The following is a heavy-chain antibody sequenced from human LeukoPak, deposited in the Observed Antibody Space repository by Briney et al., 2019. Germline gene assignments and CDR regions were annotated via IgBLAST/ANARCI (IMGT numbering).Heavy chain of an antibody. J-gene: IGHJ4*02. CDR1: GFTFSSYG. Sequence: HPGGSLRLSCAASGFTFSSYGMHWVRQAPGKGLEWVAVISYDGSNKYYADSVKGRFTISRDNSKNTLYLQMNSLRAEDTAVYYCTREPDTVTGGVWGQGTLVTVSS. CDR3: TREPDTVTGGV. V-gene: IGHV3-30*03. D-gene: IGHD4-17*01. CDR2: ISYDGSNK.